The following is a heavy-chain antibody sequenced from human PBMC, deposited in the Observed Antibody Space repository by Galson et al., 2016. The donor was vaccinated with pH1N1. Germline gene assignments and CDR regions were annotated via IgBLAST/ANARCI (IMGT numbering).Heavy chain of an antibody. J-gene: IGHJ3*02. Sequence: LSLTCSVSGVPISGYYWGWIRQSPGKGLDYVGYIYYNGHTNYSPSLKSRVTMSLDMSKNQFSLKLTSVTAADTAVYFCARSGSRYGSDAFDMWGQGTTVTVSS. CDR3: ARSGSRYGSDAFDM. CDR2: IYYNGHT. CDR1: GVPISGYY. V-gene: IGHV4-59*01. D-gene: IGHD5-18*01.